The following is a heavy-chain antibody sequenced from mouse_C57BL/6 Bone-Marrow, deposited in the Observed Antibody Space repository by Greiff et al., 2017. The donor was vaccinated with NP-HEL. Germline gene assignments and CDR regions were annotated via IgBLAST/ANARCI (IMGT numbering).Heavy chain of an antibody. V-gene: IGHV1-53*01. CDR3: ARGITTVVAPDWYFDV. CDR1: GYTFTSYW. Sequence: QVQLQQPGTELVKPGASVKLSCKASGYTFTSYWMHWVKQRPGQGLEWIGNINPSNGGTNYNEKFKSKATLTVDKSSSTAYMQLSSLTSEDSAVYYCARGITTVVAPDWYFDVWGTGTTVTVSS. J-gene: IGHJ1*03. D-gene: IGHD1-1*01. CDR2: INPSNGGT.